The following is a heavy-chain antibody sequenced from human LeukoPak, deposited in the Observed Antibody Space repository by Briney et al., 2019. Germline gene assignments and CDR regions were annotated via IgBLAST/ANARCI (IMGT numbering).Heavy chain of an antibody. CDR2: FDPEDGET. CDR3: ATEPIYCSGGSCYAGWFDP. CDR1: GYTLTELS. D-gene: IGHD2-15*01. Sequence: GASVKVSCKVSGYTLTELSMHWVRQAPGKGLEWMGGFDPEDGETIYAQKFQGRVTMTEDTSTDTAYMELSSLRSEDTAVYYCATEPIYCSGGSCYAGWFDPWGQGTLVTVSS. J-gene: IGHJ5*02. V-gene: IGHV1-24*01.